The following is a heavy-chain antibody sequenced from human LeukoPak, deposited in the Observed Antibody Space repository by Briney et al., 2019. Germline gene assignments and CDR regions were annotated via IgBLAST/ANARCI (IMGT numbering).Heavy chain of an antibody. CDR3: AGDGYCSGGSCYQNWFDP. D-gene: IGHD2-15*01. CDR2: IIPIFGTA. CDR1: GGTFSSYA. J-gene: IGHJ5*02. V-gene: IGHV1-69*13. Sequence: SVKVSCKASGGTFSSYAFSWVRQAPGQGLEWMGGIIPIFGTANYAQKFQGRVTTTADESTSTAYMELSSLRSEDTAVYYCAGDGYCSGGSCYQNWFDPWGQGTLVTVSS.